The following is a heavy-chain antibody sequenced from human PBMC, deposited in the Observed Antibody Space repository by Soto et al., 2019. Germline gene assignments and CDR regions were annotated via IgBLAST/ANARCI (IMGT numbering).Heavy chain of an antibody. CDR2: IASNDGST. CDR1: GYTFTSYG. J-gene: IGHJ4*02. Sequence: QVQLIQSAPEVKRPGASVRVSCRASGYTFTSYGLNWVRRAPGQGLEWMGRIASNDGSTVSAQSFQGRIPLTRDTFTNTAYLELGALTSDDTGLYFCWRNDGDDSTNFWGQGTLVTVSS. D-gene: IGHD3-22*01. V-gene: IGHV1-18*04. CDR3: WRNDGDDSTNF.